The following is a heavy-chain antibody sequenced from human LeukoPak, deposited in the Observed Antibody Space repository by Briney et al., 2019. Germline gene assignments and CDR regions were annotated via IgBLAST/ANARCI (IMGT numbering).Heavy chain of an antibody. J-gene: IGHJ4*02. CDR3: ARDYDTSGSYFDFFDY. V-gene: IGHV3-30-3*01. CDR1: GFTFSTYA. D-gene: IGHD3-22*01. Sequence: GSLKLSCAASGFTFSTYAVHWVRQAPGKGLEWVAVISYDGSKRYYADSVKGRFTISRDNSKNAFLQMNSLRAEDTAVYYCARDYDTSGSYFDFFDYWGQGTLVTVSS. CDR2: ISYDGSKR.